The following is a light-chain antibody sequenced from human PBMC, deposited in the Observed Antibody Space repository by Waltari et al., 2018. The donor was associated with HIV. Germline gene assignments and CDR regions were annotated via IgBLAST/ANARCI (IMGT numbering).Light chain of an antibody. Sequence: QSALTQPASVSGSPGQSITIPCTGTSSDVGGYNLVSWYQPPPGKAPKLMIYEVSKRPSGVSNRFSGSKSGNTASLTISGLQAEDEADYYCCAYAGSTTYVIFGGGTKLTVL. CDR3: CAYAGSTTYVI. J-gene: IGLJ2*01. CDR1: SSDVGGYNL. V-gene: IGLV2-23*02. CDR2: EVS.